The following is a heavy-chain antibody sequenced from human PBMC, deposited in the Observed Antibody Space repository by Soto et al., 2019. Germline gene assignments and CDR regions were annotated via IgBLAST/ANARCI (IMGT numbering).Heavy chain of an antibody. J-gene: IGHJ4*02. V-gene: IGHV3-30*18. CDR1: GLTFSTYG. CDR3: VKDSLGGMTPVFMPGPD. D-gene: IGHD2-2*01. CDR2: ISNDVRNI. Sequence: GSLRLSCAASGLTFSTYGFHWVRQAPGKGLEWVAVISNDVRNIHYAESVKGRFTISRDNSKNTLYLQMNSLRPNDTAVYYCVKDSLGGMTPVFMPGPDWGQGTLVTVPQ.